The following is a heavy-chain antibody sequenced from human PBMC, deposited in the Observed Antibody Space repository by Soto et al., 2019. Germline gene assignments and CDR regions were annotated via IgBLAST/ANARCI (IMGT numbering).Heavy chain of an antibody. CDR3: RRGWGGSGYGGSDYYYYYMDV. CDR1: GYSFSGYG. Sequence: ASVKVSCKASGYSFSGYGISWVRQAPGQGLEWMGWISVSSGNINYAQNLQGRVTITTDTSTSTAYMELRGLRSDDTAVYYCRRGWGGSGYGGSDYYYYYMDVWGKGTTVTVSS. J-gene: IGHJ6*03. CDR2: ISVSSGNI. D-gene: IGHD3-3*01. V-gene: IGHV1-18*01.